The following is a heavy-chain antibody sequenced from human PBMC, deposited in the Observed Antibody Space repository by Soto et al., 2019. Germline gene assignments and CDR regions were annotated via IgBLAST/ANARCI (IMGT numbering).Heavy chain of an antibody. D-gene: IGHD5-18*01. CDR2: IIPIFGTA. CDR1: GGTFSSYS. CDR3: ARATVDTATSYYYYGMDV. V-gene: IGHV1-69*13. J-gene: IGHJ6*02. Sequence: SVKVSCKASGGTFSSYSISWVRQAPGQGLEWMGGIIPIFGTANYAQKFQGRVTITADESTSTAYMELSSLRSEDTAVYYCARATVDTATSYYYYGMDVWGQGTTVTVSS.